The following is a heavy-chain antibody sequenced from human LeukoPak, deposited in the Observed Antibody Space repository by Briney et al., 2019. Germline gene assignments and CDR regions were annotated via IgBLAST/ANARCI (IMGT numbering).Heavy chain of an antibody. CDR1: GYTFTSYY. Sequence: ASVKVSCKASGYTFTSYYIHWVRQAPGQGLEWMGRIIPNTGGTKYAQNLQGRVTMTSDTSISTAYMELSSLRSDDTAVYYCARAAPADSTSFDYWGQGTLVTVSS. J-gene: IGHJ4*02. CDR3: ARAAPADSTSFDY. V-gene: IGHV1-2*06. CDR2: IIPNTGGT. D-gene: IGHD6-6*01.